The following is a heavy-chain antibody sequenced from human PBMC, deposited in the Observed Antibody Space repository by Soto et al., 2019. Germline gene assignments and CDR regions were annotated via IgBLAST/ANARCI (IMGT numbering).Heavy chain of an antibody. D-gene: IGHD3-10*01. J-gene: IGHJ4*02. V-gene: IGHV4-59*01. Sequence: SETLSLTCTVSGGSISSYYWSWIRQPPGKGLEWIGYIYYSGSTNYNPSLKSRVTISVDTSKNQFSLKLSSVTAADTAVYYCARASITMVRGVIINFDYWGQGTLVTVSS. CDR1: GGSISSYY. CDR3: ARASITMVRGVIINFDY. CDR2: IYYSGST.